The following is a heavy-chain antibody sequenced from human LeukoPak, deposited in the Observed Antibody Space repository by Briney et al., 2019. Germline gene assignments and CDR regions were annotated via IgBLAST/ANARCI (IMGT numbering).Heavy chain of an antibody. Sequence: PSETLSLTCTVSGGSISSIYWSWIRHPAGKGLEWIGRIYSSGSTNYNPSLKSRVTMSVDTSKNQFSLKLSSVTAADTAVYYCAREVYSSGWYTFNYFDYWGQGTLVTVSS. CDR2: IYSSGST. CDR3: AREVYSSGWYTFNYFDY. CDR1: GGSISSIY. J-gene: IGHJ4*02. V-gene: IGHV4-4*07. D-gene: IGHD6-19*01.